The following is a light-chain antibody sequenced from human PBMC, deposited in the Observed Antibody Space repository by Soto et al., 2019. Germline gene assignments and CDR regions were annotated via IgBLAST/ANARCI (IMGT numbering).Light chain of an antibody. V-gene: IGKV1-39*01. CDR3: QQSFTIPWT. Sequence: DIQMTQSPSSLSTSVGDRVTITCRASQYIGTYLNWYQQKPWEAPKLLMSSASRLQSGVPSTFSGSGSGTDFTLTISRLQPGDFATYYCQQSFTIPWTFGQGTSVEIK. J-gene: IGKJ1*01. CDR1: QYIGTY. CDR2: SAS.